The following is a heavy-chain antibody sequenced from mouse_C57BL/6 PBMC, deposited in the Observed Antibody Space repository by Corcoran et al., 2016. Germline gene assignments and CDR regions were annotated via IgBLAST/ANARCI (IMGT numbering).Heavy chain of an antibody. CDR2: INTYSGVP. V-gene: IGHV9-3*01. Sequence: QIQLVQSGPELKKPGETVKISCKASGYTFTTYGMSWVKQAPGKGLKWMGWINTYSGVPTYADDFKGRFAFSLETSASTAYLQINNLKNEDTATYFCARSDITTVLDYWGQGTTLTVSS. CDR1: GYTFTTYG. J-gene: IGHJ2*01. D-gene: IGHD1-1*01. CDR3: ARSDITTVLDY.